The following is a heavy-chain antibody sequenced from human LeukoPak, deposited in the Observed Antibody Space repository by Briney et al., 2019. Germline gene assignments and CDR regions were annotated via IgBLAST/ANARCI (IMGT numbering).Heavy chain of an antibody. CDR3: ASSIIRGGYYYYMDV. Sequence: GESLKISCKGSGYSFTTYWIGWVRQMPGKGLEWMGIIYPGNSDTRYSPSFQGQVTISADKSISTAYLQWSSLKASDTAMYYCASSIIRGGYYYYMDVWGEGTTVTVAS. D-gene: IGHD3-10*01. V-gene: IGHV5-51*01. J-gene: IGHJ6*03. CDR1: GYSFTTYW. CDR2: IYPGNSDT.